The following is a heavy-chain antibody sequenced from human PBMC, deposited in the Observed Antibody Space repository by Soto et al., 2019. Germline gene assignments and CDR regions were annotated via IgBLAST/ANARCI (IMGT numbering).Heavy chain of an antibody. J-gene: IGHJ4*02. CDR2: IHYSGST. V-gene: IGHV4-61*01. CDR3: TRGGDPYKTGH. Sequence: QVQLQESGPGLVKPSETLSLTCTVPGGSVNIGTYSWSWIRQPPGKGLEWIGFIHYSGSTNYNPSLKGRVTMSVDTSKNPFSLKLTSVNTADTAIYYCTRGGDPYKTGHWGQGTLVTVSS. CDR1: GGSVNIGTYS. D-gene: IGHD2-21*01.